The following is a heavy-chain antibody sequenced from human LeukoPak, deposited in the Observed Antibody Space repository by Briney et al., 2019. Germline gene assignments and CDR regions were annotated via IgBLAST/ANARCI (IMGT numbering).Heavy chain of an antibody. V-gene: IGHV3-48*03. CDR1: GFTFATYE. D-gene: IGHD2-15*01. J-gene: IGHJ5*02. CDR2: ISGSGSTI. CDR3: ARDSPRGYCSGGSCYAWFDP. Sequence: PGGSLRLSCEASGFTFATYEMNWVRQAPGKGLEWLSYISGSGSTIYYADLVRGRFTISRDNAKNSLYLQMNSLRAEDTAVYYCARDSPRGYCSGGSCYAWFDPWGQGTLVTVSS.